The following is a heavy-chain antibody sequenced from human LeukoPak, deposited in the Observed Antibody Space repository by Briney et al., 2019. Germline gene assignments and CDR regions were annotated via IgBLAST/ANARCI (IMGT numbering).Heavy chain of an antibody. Sequence: SETLSLTCAVYGGSFSGDDWSWVRQSPRKGLEWIGEINQSGRTTYNPSLSSRVTISIDTSKNQFSLKLTSVTAAGTAVYYCARGGYCTAFSCNYHYGMDVWGRGTPVTVSS. J-gene: IGHJ6*02. CDR2: INQSGRT. CDR3: ARGGYCTAFSCNYHYGMDV. D-gene: IGHD2-8*02. V-gene: IGHV4-34*01. CDR1: GGSFSGDD.